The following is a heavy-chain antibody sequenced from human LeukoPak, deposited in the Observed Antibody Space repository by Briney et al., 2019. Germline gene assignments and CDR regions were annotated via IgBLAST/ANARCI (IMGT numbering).Heavy chain of an antibody. V-gene: IGHV4-59*01. D-gene: IGHD6-13*01. J-gene: IGHJ4*02. Sequence: GSLRLSCAASGFTFSSYAMSWIRQPPGKGLEWIGYIYYSGATNYNPSLKSRVTISVDTSKNQFSLKLSSVTPADTAVYYCARGVYIAAAQYGFWGQGTLVTVSS. CDR2: IYYSGAT. CDR1: GFTFSSYA. CDR3: ARGVYIAAAQYGF.